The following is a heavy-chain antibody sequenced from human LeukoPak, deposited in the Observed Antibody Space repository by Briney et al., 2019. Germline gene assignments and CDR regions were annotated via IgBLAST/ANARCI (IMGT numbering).Heavy chain of an antibody. CDR3: AKSGLTVTRGYFDY. CDR2: ISGSGGST. D-gene: IGHD4-17*01. J-gene: IGHJ4*02. V-gene: IGHV3-23*01. CDR1: GFTFSSYA. Sequence: GGSLRLSCAASGFTFSSYAMSWVRQAPGKGLEWVSAISGSGGSTYCADSVKGRFTISRDNSKNTLYLQMNSLRAEDTAVYCCAKSGLTVTRGYFDYWGQGTLVTVSS.